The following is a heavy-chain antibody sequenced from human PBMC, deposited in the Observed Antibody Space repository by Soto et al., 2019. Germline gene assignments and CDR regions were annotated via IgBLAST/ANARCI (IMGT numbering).Heavy chain of an antibody. CDR1: GYTFTNYD. CDR2: MNPHSGNT. Sequence: GASVKVSCKASGYTFTNYDINWVRQATGQGPEWMGWMNPHSGNTGYARKFQGRITMTRDTSIRTAYMELNGLTSDDTAVYYCATYCSGGSCYVYWGQGTPFTVPQ. V-gene: IGHV1-8*01. CDR3: ATYCSGGSCYVY. J-gene: IGHJ4*02. D-gene: IGHD2-15*01.